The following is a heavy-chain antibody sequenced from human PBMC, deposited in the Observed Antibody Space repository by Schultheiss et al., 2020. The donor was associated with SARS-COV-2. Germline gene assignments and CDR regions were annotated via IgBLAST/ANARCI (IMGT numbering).Heavy chain of an antibody. CDR3: ATSRGYGDFVFDY. CDR1: GFTFGTYN. CDR2: IRSSGRDI. Sequence: GGSLRLSCAASGFTFGTYNMHWVRQAPGKGLEFVASIRSSGRDIYYADSVKGRFTISRDNAKNSLYLQMNSLRAEDTAVYYCATSRGYGDFVFDYWGQGTLVTVSS. V-gene: IGHV3-21*01. D-gene: IGHD4-17*01. J-gene: IGHJ4*02.